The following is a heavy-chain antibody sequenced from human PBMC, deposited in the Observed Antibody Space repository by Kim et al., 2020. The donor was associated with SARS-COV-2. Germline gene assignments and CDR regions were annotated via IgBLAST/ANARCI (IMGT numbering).Heavy chain of an antibody. CDR2: INSDGRTA. CDR3: ARREYYYDSTGYYD. V-gene: IGHV3-74*03. D-gene: IGHD3-22*01. Sequence: GGSLRLSCAASGFTFGGYWMHWVRQAPGKGLEWVSRINSDGRTATYADSVKGRFTISRDNAENTLYLQMNSLRAEDTAVYYCARREYYYDSTGYYDWGQGTLVTVPS. CDR1: GFTFGGYW. J-gene: IGHJ4*02.